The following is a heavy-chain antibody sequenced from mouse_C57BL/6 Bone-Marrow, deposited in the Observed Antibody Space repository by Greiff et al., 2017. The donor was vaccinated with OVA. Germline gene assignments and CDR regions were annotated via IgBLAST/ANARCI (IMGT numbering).Heavy chain of an antibody. CDR1: GYTFTDYN. J-gene: IGHJ4*01. CDR3: ARKGIYYDYDDGGYYAMDY. CDR2: INPNNSGT. Sequence: VQLQQSGPELVKPGASVKIPCKASGYTFTDYNMDWVKQSHGKSLEWIGDINPNNSGTIYNQKFKGKATLTVDKSSSTAYMELRSLTSEDTAVYYCARKGIYYDYDDGGYYAMDYWGQGTSVTVSS. D-gene: IGHD2-4*01. V-gene: IGHV1-18*01.